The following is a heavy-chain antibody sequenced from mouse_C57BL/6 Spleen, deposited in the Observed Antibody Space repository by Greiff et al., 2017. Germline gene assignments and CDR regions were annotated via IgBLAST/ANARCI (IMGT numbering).Heavy chain of an antibody. CDR1: GYTFTDYN. V-gene: IGHV1-18*01. D-gene: IGHD4-1*01. J-gene: IGHJ4*01. Sequence: VQLKESGPELVKPGASVKIPCKASGYTFTDYNMDWVKQSHGKSLEWIGDINPNNGGTIYNQKFKGKATLTVDKSSSTAYMELRSLTSEDTAVYYCARWDPYAMDYWGQGTSVTVSS. CDR3: ARWDPYAMDY. CDR2: INPNNGGT.